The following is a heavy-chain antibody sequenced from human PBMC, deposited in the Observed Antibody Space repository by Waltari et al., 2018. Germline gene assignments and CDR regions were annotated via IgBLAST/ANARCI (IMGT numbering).Heavy chain of an antibody. CDR2: IIPIFGTA. V-gene: IGHV1-69*12. CDR3: ARGGVVIALMGFDY. J-gene: IGHJ4*02. D-gene: IGHD2-21*01. Sequence: QVQLVQSGAEVKKPGSSVKVSCKASGGTFSSYAISWVRHAPGQGLEWMGGIIPIFGTANYAQKFQGRVTITADESTSTAYMELSSLRSEDTAVYYCARGGVVIALMGFDYWGQGTLVTVSS. CDR1: GGTFSSYA.